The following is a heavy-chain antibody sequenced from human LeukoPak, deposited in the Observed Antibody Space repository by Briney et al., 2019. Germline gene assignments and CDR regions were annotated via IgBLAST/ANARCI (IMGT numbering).Heavy chain of an antibody. CDR2: ISNSRSYI. Sequence: AESLRLSWAASGFTFSSYSMSWVRQAPGKGLEWVSSISNSRSYIYYADSEKGRSTIARDTANHSLYKQMTMMIAENTGVYYCAREGATTAFDYWGQGTLVTVSS. D-gene: IGHD1-26*01. CDR1: GFTFSSYS. J-gene: IGHJ4*02. V-gene: IGHV3-21*04. CDR3: AREGATTAFDY.